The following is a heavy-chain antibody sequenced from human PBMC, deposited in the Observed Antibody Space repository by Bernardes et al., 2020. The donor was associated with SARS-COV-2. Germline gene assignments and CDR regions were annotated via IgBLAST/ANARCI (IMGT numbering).Heavy chain of an antibody. CDR3: ARDDLYSGYDSGGYYYYYGMDV. CDR1: GGTFSSYA. J-gene: IGHJ6*02. Sequence: SVKVSCKASGGTFSSYAISWVRQAPGQGLEWMGGIIPIFGTANYAQKFQGRVTITADESTSTAYMELSSLRSEDTAVYYCARDDLYSGYDSGGYYYYYGMDVWGQGTTVTVSS. V-gene: IGHV1-69*13. D-gene: IGHD5-12*01. CDR2: IIPIFGTA.